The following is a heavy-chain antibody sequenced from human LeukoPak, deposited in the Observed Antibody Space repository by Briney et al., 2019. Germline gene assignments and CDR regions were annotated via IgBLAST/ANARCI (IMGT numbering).Heavy chain of an antibody. V-gene: IGHV4-4*07. J-gene: IGHJ5*02. CDR2: IYTSGST. D-gene: IGHD2-2*01. CDR1: GGSISSYY. Sequence: SETLSLTCTVSGGSISSYYWSWIRQPAGKGLEWIGRIYTSGSTNYNPSLKSRVSMSVDTSKNQFSLKLSSVTAADTAVYYCARALANIVVVPAAIEGNWFDPWGQGTLVTVSS. CDR3: ARALANIVVVPAAIEGNWFDP.